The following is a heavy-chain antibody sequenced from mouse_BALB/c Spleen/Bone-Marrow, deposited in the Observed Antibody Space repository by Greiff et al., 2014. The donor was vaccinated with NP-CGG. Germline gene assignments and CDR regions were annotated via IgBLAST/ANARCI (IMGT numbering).Heavy chain of an antibody. V-gene: IGHV1S81*02. J-gene: IGHJ2*01. CDR1: GYTFTSYW. CDR3: ARTYFDY. CDR2: INPSNGRT. Sequence: VQLVESGAELVKPGASVKLSCKASGYTFTSYWMHWVKQRPGQGLEWIGEINPSNGRTNYNEKFKSKATLTVDKPSSTAYMQLSSLTSEDSAVYYCARTYFDYWGQGTTLTVSS.